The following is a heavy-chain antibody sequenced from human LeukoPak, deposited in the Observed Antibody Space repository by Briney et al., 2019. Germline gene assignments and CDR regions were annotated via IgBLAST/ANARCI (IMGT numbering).Heavy chain of an antibody. CDR3: ARGSGETGGYYYVY. Sequence: SVKVSCKASGGSFSRYAISWVRQAPGQGLEWMRGIIPISGTANYAQKFQGRVTITADESTRTAYMELRTLRSEDTAIYYCARGSGETGGYYYVYWGRGTPVTVSS. CDR1: GGSFSRYA. J-gene: IGHJ4*02. V-gene: IGHV1-69*13. D-gene: IGHD3-22*01. CDR2: IIPISGTA.